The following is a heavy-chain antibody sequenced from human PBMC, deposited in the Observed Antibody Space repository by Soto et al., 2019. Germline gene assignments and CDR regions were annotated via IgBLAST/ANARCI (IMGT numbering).Heavy chain of an antibody. V-gene: IGHV1-69*12. D-gene: IGHD5-18*01. CDR2: IIPIFGTA. Sequence: QVQLVQSGAEVKKPGSSVKVSCKASGGTFSSYAISWVRQAPGQGLEWMGGIIPIFGTADYAQKFQGRVTITADESTSTAYMERSSLRSEDTAVYYCASHGYSYGYLFDYWGQGTLVTVSS. J-gene: IGHJ4*02. CDR1: GGTFSSYA. CDR3: ASHGYSYGYLFDY.